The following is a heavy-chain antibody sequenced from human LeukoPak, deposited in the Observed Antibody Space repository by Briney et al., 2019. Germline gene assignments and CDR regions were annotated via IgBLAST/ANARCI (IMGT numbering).Heavy chain of an antibody. CDR3: ASGGLAAEGEGY. Sequence: PGRSLRLSCTASGLTFSTYAMHWVRQAPGKGLVWVAVISYDGSNKYYADSVKGRFTISRDNSKNTLYLQMNSLRAEDTAVYYCASGGLAAEGEGYWGQGTLVTVSS. D-gene: IGHD6-13*01. CDR1: GLTFSTYA. J-gene: IGHJ4*02. V-gene: IGHV3-30-3*01. CDR2: ISYDGSNK.